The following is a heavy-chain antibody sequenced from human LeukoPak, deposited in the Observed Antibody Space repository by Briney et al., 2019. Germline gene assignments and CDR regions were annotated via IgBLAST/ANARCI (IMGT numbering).Heavy chain of an antibody. CDR2: INHSGST. Sequence: SETLSLTYAVYGGSFSSYYWSWIRQSPGKGLEWIGKINHSGSTNYNPSLKSRVTISVDTSKNQFSLKLSSVTAADTAVYYCARVPICTNGVCYPTNWFDPWGQGTLVAVSS. J-gene: IGHJ5*02. V-gene: IGHV4-34*01. CDR3: ARVPICTNGVCYPTNWFDP. D-gene: IGHD2-8*01. CDR1: GGSFSSYY.